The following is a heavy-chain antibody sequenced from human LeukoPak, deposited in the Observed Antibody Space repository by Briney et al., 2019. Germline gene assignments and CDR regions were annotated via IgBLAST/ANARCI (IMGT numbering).Heavy chain of an antibody. CDR1: GYTFTSYY. D-gene: IGHD2-2*03. J-gene: IGHJ5*02. V-gene: IGHV1-46*01. Sequence: ASVKVSCKASGYTFTSYYMHWVRQAPGQGLVWMGIINPSGGSTSYAQKFQGRVTMTRDMSTSTVYMELSSLRSEDTAVYYCARDMGIVVVPAAENWFDPWGQGTLVTVSS. CDR3: ARDMGIVVVPAAENWFDP. CDR2: INPSGGST.